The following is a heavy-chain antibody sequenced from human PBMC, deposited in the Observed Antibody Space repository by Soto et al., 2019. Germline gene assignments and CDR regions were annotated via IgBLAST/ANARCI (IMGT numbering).Heavy chain of an antibody. CDR2: VYWDDDK. Sequence: QITLKESGPTLVKPTQTLTLTCTFSGFSLSTTGGGVGWIRQPPGRALDRPARVYWDDDKRYSPSLKSRLTTKKETPKIKMDIKMPNMPPIETAKYYGEKKISVTQGGGYWGQGTLVTVSS. CDR1: GFSLSTTGGG. CDR3: EKKISVTQGGGY. D-gene: IGHD6-19*01. J-gene: IGHJ4*01. V-gene: IGHV2-5*02.